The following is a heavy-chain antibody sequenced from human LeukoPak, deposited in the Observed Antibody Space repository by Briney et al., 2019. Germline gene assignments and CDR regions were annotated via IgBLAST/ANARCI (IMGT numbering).Heavy chain of an antibody. V-gene: IGHV3-48*02. Sequence: GGSLRLSWAASGFTFTTYTMNWVRQPPGKGLEWISYIRTSGGVVSYTDSVKGRFTISTDSAKNSLYLQMNSLRDDDTAVYYCVRDQFYAFDIWGQGTMVTVSS. CDR2: IRTSGGVV. CDR3: VRDQFYAFDI. CDR1: GFTFTTYT. J-gene: IGHJ3*02.